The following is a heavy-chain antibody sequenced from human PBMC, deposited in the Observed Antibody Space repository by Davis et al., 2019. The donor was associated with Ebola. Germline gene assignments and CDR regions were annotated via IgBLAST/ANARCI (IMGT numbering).Heavy chain of an antibody. D-gene: IGHD1-26*01. V-gene: IGHV4-34*01. CDR3: ARGAGAGGI. Sequence: SEPLSLTCAVFGSSSSGYYWSRIRQPPGKGLEWIGSIYYSGSTNYNPSLKSRVTISVDTSKNQFSLKLSSVTAADTAVYYCARGAGAGGIWSQGTLVTVSS. CDR1: GSSSSGYY. CDR2: IYYSGST. J-gene: IGHJ4*02.